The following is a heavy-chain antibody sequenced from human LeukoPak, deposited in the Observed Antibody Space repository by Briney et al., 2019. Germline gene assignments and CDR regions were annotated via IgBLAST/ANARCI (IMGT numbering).Heavy chain of an antibody. CDR3: ARDRGGYTYGSLVSYHYYYMDV. J-gene: IGHJ6*03. D-gene: IGHD5-18*01. CDR2: IIPMFGAA. CDR1: GGTFSSYA. Sequence: ASVKVSCKASGGTFSSYAISWVRQAPGQGLQWMGGIIPMFGAANYAQMFQGRLTITADKSTDTAYMELSSLRSEDTALYYCARDRGGYTYGSLVSYHYYYMDVWGKGTTVTVS. V-gene: IGHV1-69*06.